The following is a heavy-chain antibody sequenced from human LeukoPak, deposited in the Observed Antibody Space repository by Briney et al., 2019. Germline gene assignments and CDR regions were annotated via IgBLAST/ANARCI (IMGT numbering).Heavy chain of an antibody. CDR2: ISYDGSNK. J-gene: IGHJ4*02. D-gene: IGHD6-19*01. CDR3: ARGSSSNYFDY. V-gene: IGHV3-30-3*01. Sequence: GGSLRLSCAASGFTFSSYAMHWVRQAPGKGLGWVAVISYDGSNKYYADSVKGRFTISRDNSKNTLYLQMNSLRAEDTAVYYCARGSSSNYFDYWGQGTLVTVSS. CDR1: GFTFSSYA.